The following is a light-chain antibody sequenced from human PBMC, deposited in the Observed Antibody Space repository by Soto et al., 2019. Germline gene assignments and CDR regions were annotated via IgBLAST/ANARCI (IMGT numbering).Light chain of an antibody. CDR2: GAS. J-gene: IGKJ5*01. CDR1: QSVSSSY. V-gene: IGKV3-20*01. Sequence: EIVLTQSPGTLSLSPGERATLSCKASQSVSSSYLAWYRQKPGQAPRLLIHGASSRATGIPDRVSGSGSGTDFTLTISRLELEDFAVYYCQQYGSSPSITFGKGTRLDIK. CDR3: QQYGSSPSIT.